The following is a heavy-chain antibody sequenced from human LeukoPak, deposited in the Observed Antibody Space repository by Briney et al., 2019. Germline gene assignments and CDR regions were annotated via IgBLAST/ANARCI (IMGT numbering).Heavy chain of an antibody. V-gene: IGHV1-2*02. J-gene: IGHJ4*02. CDR1: GYTFTGYY. CDR3: ARNFYFDSSGYYHY. Sequence: GASVKVSCKASGYTFTGYYMHWVRQAPAQGLEWMGWINPNSGGTNYAQKFQGRVTMTRDTSISTAYMELSRLRSDDTAVYYCARNFYFDSSGYYHYWGQGTLVTVSS. CDR2: INPNSGGT. D-gene: IGHD3-22*01.